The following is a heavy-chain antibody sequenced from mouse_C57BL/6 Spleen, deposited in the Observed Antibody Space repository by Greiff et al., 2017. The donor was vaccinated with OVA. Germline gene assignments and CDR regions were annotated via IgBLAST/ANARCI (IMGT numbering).Heavy chain of an antibody. J-gene: IGHJ4*01. CDR3: ARSLLLRYPGAMDY. Sequence: VKLQQPGAELVKPGASVKMSCKASGYTFTSYWITWVKQRPGQGLEWIGDIYPGSGSTNYNEKFKSKATLTVDTSSSTAYMQLSSLTSEDSAVYYCARSLLLRYPGAMDYWGQGTSVTVSS. CDR1: GYTFTSYW. CDR2: IYPGSGST. V-gene: IGHV1-55*01. D-gene: IGHD1-1*01.